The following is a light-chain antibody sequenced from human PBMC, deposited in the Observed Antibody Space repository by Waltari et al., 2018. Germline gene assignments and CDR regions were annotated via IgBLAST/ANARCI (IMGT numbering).Light chain of an antibody. Sequence: SELTQPPSVSVSPGQTASITCSGDKLGDQYVSRFQQRPGQSPTLVIYQDKERPSGIPERFSGSNAGTTATLTISGTQALDEADYYCQAWDSGPAVFGTGTKVTVL. CDR2: QDK. J-gene: IGLJ1*01. CDR3: QAWDSGPAV. CDR1: KLGDQY. V-gene: IGLV3-1*01.